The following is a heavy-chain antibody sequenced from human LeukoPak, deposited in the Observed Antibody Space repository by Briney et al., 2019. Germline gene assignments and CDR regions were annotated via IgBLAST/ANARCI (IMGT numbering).Heavy chain of an antibody. CDR3: ARVYGDHYGSGVIDY. CDR2: INPNSGGT. J-gene: IGHJ4*02. CDR1: GYTFTDYY. V-gene: IGHV1-2*02. D-gene: IGHD3-10*01. Sequence: DSVKVSCKASGYTFTDYYNHWVRHAHAPGLELMGWINPNSGGTNYAQKFQGRVTMTRDTSISTAYMELSRLRSDDTAVYYCARVYGDHYGSGVIDYWGQGTLVTISS.